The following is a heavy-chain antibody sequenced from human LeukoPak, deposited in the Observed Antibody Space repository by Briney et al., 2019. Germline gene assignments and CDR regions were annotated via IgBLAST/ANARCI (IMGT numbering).Heavy chain of an antibody. CDR3: TRNTVTVHFDY. CDR1: GFTFDDYA. Sequence: AGGSLRLSCSASGFTFDDYAVSWFRQAPGKGLEWVGFIRSKAFGGTPEYAASVRGRFTISRDDSKSIAYLQMNGLKTEDTAVYYCTRNTVTVHFDYWSQGTLVTVSS. V-gene: IGHV3-49*03. D-gene: IGHD4-17*01. J-gene: IGHJ4*02. CDR2: IRSKAFGGTP.